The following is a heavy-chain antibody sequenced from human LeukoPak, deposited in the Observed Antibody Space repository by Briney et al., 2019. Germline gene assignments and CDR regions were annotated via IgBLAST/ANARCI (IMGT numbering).Heavy chain of an antibody. J-gene: IGHJ4*02. CDR3: AGDPISADTAIDQFDY. CDR1: GFTFSSYW. CDR2: INSDGSST. V-gene: IGHV3-74*01. Sequence: PGGSLRLSCAASGFTFSSYWMHWVRQAPGKGLVWVSRINSDGSSTSYADSVKGRFTISRDNAKNTLYLQMNSLRAEDTAVYYCAGDPISADTAIDQFDYWGQGTLVTVSS. D-gene: IGHD5-18*01.